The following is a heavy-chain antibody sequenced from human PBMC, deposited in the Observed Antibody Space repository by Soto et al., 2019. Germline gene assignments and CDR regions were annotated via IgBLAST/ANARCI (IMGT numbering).Heavy chain of an antibody. J-gene: IGHJ4*01. CDR1: GYTFTGYY. CDR3: ARAGLVVVPAARDSSFDY. CDR2: INPNSGGT. V-gene: IGHV1-2*04. Sequence: ASVKVSCKASGYTFTGYYMHWVRQAPGQGLEWMGRINPNSGGTNYAQKFQGWATMTWDTSISTSYMDLNRLTSDDTAVYYCARAGLVVVPAARDSSFDYWGQGTLVTVSS. D-gene: IGHD2-2*01.